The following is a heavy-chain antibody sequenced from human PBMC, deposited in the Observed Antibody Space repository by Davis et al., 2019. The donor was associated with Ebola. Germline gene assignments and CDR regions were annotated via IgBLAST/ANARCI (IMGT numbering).Heavy chain of an antibody. Sequence: GGSLRLSCAASGFTFTNSGMHWVRQAPGKGLEWVAVISYGGNPHYGDSVKGRFTISRDNSKSTVYLQMNSLRAEDTAVYYCARVREYGMDVWGQGTTVTVSS. CDR3: ARVREYGMDV. CDR2: ISYGGNPH. D-gene: IGHD1-26*01. J-gene: IGHJ6*02. V-gene: IGHV3-30*03. CDR1: GFTFTNSG.